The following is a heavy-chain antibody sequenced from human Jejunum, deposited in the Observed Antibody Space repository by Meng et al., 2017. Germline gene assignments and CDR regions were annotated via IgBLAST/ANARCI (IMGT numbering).Heavy chain of an antibody. V-gene: IGHV4-34*01. CDR1: GGSFSTYD. Sequence: QVQVQQWGAGLLKPSETLSLTCAFQGGSFSTYDRSWIRQPPGKGLEWLGQIHHSGSINDNPSLKGRVTMSVDTSRSQISLKLNSVTAADTAVYYCRLAYCVSDCGDYWGQGTLVTVSS. D-gene: IGHD2-21*02. CDR2: IHHSGSI. CDR3: RLAYCVSDCGDY. J-gene: IGHJ4*02.